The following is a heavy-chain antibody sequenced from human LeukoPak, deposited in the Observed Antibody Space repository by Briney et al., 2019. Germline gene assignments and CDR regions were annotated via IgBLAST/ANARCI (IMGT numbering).Heavy chain of an antibody. CDR3: ARGLRTVPNY. V-gene: IGHV3-30-3*01. CDR1: GFTFSSYA. CDR2: ISYDGSNK. Sequence: PGGSLRLSCAASGFTFSSYAMHWVRQAPGKGLEWVAVISYDGSNKYYADSVKGRFTISRDNSKNTLYLQMNSLRAEDTAVYYCARGLRTVPNYWGQGTLVTVSS. J-gene: IGHJ4*02. D-gene: IGHD2-2*01.